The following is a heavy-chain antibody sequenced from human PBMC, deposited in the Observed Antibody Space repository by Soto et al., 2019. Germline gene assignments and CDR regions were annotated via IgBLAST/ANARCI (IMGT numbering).Heavy chain of an antibody. J-gene: IGHJ6*02. CDR2: ISGSGGST. CDR3: AKATSYYYDSSGYLSDYYYGMDV. Sequence: EVQLLESGGGLVQPGGSLRLSCAASGFTFSSYAMSWVRQAPGKGLEWVSAISGSGGSTYYADSVKGRFTISRDNSKNTLYLQINSLRAEDTAVYYCAKATSYYYDSSGYLSDYYYGMDVWGQGTTVTVSS. D-gene: IGHD3-22*01. CDR1: GFTFSSYA. V-gene: IGHV3-23*01.